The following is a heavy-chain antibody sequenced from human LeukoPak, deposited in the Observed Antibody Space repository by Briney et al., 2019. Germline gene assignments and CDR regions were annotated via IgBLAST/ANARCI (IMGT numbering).Heavy chain of an antibody. CDR2: INPNSGGT. Sequence: ASVKVSCKASGYTFTGYYMHWVRQAPGQGLEWMGWINPNSGGTNYAQKFQGRVTMTRDTSTSTAYMELSRLRSDDTAVYYCARDLVDYYDSSGYYPVDYWGQGTLVTVSS. V-gene: IGHV1-2*02. D-gene: IGHD3-22*01. CDR1: GYTFTGYY. J-gene: IGHJ4*02. CDR3: ARDLVDYYDSSGYYPVDY.